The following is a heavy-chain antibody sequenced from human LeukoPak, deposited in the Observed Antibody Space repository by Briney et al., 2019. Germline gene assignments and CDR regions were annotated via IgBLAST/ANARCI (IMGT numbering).Heavy chain of an antibody. CDR2: ISAYNGNT. CDR1: GYTFTSYG. V-gene: IGHV1-18*01. CDR3: ARVVYSGYASFHFFDY. J-gene: IGHJ4*02. D-gene: IGHD5-12*01. Sequence: RASVKVSCKASGYTFTSYGISWVRQAPGQGLEWMGWISAYNGNTNYAQKLQGRVTMTTDTSTSTAYMELRSLRSDDTAVYYCARVVYSGYASFHFFDYWGQGTLVTVSS.